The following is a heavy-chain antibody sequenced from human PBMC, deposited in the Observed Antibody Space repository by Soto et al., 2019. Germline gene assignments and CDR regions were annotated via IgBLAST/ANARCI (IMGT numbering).Heavy chain of an antibody. CDR1: GFTFTSSA. D-gene: IGHD1-26*01. J-gene: IGHJ3*02. Sequence: SVKVSCKASGFTFTSSAVQWVRQARGQRLEWIGWIVVGSGNTNYAQKFRERVTITRDMSTSTAYMELSSLRSEDTAVYYCAADTGIVGAPGAFDIWGQGTMVTVSS. CDR3: AADTGIVGAPGAFDI. CDR2: IVVGSGNT. V-gene: IGHV1-58*01.